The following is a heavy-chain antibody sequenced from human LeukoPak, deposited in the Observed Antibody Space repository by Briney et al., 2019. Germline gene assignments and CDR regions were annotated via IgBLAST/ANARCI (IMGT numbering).Heavy chain of an antibody. V-gene: IGHV4-39*07. Sequence: PSETLSLTCTVSGGSISSSSYYWGWIRQPPGKGLEWIGSIYYSGSTYYNPSLKSRVTISVDTSKNQFSLKLSSVTAADTAVYYCASSRFMVPFDYWGQGTLVTVSS. D-gene: IGHD3-10*01. CDR1: GGSISSSSYY. CDR2: IYYSGST. CDR3: ASSRFMVPFDY. J-gene: IGHJ4*02.